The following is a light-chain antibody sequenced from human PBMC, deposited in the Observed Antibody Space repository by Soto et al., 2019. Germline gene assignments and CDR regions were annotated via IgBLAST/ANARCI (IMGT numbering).Light chain of an antibody. V-gene: IGKV3-11*01. J-gene: IGKJ5*01. CDR2: DAS. CDR3: QHRSHCPPVIT. Sequence: EIVLTQSPATLSLSPGERATLSCRASQTFSSYLAWYQQKPGQAPRLLIYDASNSATGIPARSSCRGSGTAFTLTITSSDPEAFAVDSCQHRSHCPPVITFGLGTQLE. CDR1: QTFSSY.